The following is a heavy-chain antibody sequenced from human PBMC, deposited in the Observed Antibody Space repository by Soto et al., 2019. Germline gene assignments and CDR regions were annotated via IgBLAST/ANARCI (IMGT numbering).Heavy chain of an antibody. CDR3: VATRRDFTIFGVVIPKYYFDY. CDR2: ISAYNGNT. J-gene: IGHJ4*02. V-gene: IGHV1-18*01. Sequence: ASVKVSCKASGYTFTSYGISWVRQAPGQGLEWMGWISAYNGNTNYAQKLQGRVTMTTDTSTSTAYMELRSLRSDDTAVYYCVATRRDFTIFGVVIPKYYFDYWGQGSRVTVSS. CDR1: GYTFTSYG. D-gene: IGHD3-3*01.